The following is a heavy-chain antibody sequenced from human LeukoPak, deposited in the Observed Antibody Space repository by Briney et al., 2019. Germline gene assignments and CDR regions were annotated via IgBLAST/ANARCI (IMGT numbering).Heavy chain of an antibody. Sequence: AGGSLRLSCAASGLPISSYWMSWVRQVPGKGLASVAHIKHDSSETYYVDTVRGRFIISRDNAKNSLYLQMNSLRVEDTAVYHCSRGPTDFDASDIWGQGTLVTVSS. CDR3: SRGPTDFDASDI. CDR1: GLPISSYW. J-gene: IGHJ3*02. V-gene: IGHV3-7*01. D-gene: IGHD4-11*01. CDR2: IKHDSSET.